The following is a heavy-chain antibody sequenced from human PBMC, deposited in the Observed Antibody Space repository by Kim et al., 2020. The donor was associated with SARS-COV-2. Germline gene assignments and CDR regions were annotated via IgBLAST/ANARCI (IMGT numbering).Heavy chain of an antibody. J-gene: IGHJ4*02. CDR3: AREGLAVWFGELFE. CDR2: ISSSSSTI. D-gene: IGHD3-10*01. CDR1: GFTFRSYS. V-gene: IGHV3-48*02. Sequence: GGSLRLSCAASGFTFRSYSMNWVRQAPGKGLEWVSYISSSSSTIYYADSVKGRFTISRDNAKNSLYLQMNSLRDEDTAVYYCAREGLAVWFGELFEWGQGTLVTVYS.